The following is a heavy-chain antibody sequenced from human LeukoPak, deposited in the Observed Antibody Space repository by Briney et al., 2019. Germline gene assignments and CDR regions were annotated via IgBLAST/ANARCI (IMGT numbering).Heavy chain of an antibody. J-gene: IGHJ4*02. CDR1: GGSISSYW. CDR2: IYTTGRT. D-gene: IGHD3-16*02. Sequence: SETLSLTCSVSGGSISSYWWSWIRQPAGKGLEFIGRIYTTGRTNYNPSLKSRVSMSVDTSKIKFSLELRSVTAADTAVYFCARGGYTISSYIFDYWGQGALVTVSS. CDR3: ARGGYTISSYIFDY. V-gene: IGHV4-4*07.